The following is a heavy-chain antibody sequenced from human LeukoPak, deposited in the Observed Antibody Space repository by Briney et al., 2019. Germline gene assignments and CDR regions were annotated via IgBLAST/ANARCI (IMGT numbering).Heavy chain of an antibody. CDR3: ARVETQLRWYDAFDI. Sequence: SETLSLTCTVSGGSISSGDYYWSWIRQPPGKGLEWIGYIYYSGSTNYNPSLKSRVTISVDTSKNQFSLKLSSVTAADTAVYYCARVETQLRWYDAFDIWGQGTMVTVSS. D-gene: IGHD4-23*01. V-gene: IGHV4-61*08. J-gene: IGHJ3*02. CDR2: IYYSGST. CDR1: GGSISSGDYY.